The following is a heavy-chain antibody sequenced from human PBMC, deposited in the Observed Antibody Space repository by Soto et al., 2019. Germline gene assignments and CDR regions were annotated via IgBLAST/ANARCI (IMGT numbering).Heavy chain of an antibody. CDR2: MFSSGST. J-gene: IGHJ5*01. V-gene: IGHV4-4*07. Sequence: SETLSLTCTVSGGSMSSYYWSWIRQPAGKGLQWIGRMFSSGSTNYNPSLKSRVTMSLDTSKNQFSLYLRSVTAADTAVYYCARGTTDSGKNWFDSWGQGTPVPVSS. CDR1: GGSMSSYY. D-gene: IGHD1-1*01. CDR3: ARGTTDSGKNWFDS.